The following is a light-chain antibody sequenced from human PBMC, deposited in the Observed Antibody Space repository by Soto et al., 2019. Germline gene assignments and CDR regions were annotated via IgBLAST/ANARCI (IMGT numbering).Light chain of an antibody. J-gene: IGKJ5*01. Sequence: DIQMTQSPSTVSASVGDRVTLTCRASQGISTWVAWYQQKPGKAPKLLIYAASKLQSGVPSRFSGSGSGTDFTLTISSLQPEDFAMYYCQQANSVPPITFGQGTRLEIK. V-gene: IGKV1-12*01. CDR2: AAS. CDR1: QGISTW. CDR3: QQANSVPPIT.